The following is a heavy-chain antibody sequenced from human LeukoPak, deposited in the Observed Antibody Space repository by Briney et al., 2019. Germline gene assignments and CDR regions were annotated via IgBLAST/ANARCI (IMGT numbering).Heavy chain of an antibody. V-gene: IGHV4-59*08. J-gene: IGHJ4*02. CDR2: IYYTGST. Sequence: PSETLSLTCTVSGGSISRYYWSWIRQPPGKGLEWIGYIYYTGSTYYNPSLKSRVTISVDTSKNQFSLRLNSVTAADTAVYYCARRQYGGRYPGYFDYWGQGTLVTVSS. D-gene: IGHD1-26*01. CDR3: ARRQYGGRYPGYFDY. CDR1: GGSISRYY.